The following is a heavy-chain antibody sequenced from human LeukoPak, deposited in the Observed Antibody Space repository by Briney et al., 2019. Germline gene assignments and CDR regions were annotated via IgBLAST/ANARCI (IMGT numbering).Heavy chain of an antibody. V-gene: IGHV4-30-2*01. D-gene: IGHD3-10*01. J-gene: IGHJ6*04. CDR2: IYHSGST. CDR3: ARDSGMVRGEAYYYYGMDV. CDR1: GGSISSGGYS. Sequence: SETLSLTCAVSGGSISSGGYSWSWIRQPPGKGLEWIGYIYHSGSTYYNPSLKSRVTKSVDRPKNQFSLKLSSVTAADTAVYYCARDSGMVRGEAYYYYGMDVWGKGTTVTVSS.